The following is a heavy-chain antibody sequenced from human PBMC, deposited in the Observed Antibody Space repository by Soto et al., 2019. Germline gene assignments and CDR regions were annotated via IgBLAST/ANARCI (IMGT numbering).Heavy chain of an antibody. CDR3: ARGGHVVVVTAALDY. CDR1: GDTFTDYY. V-gene: IGHV1-46*01. J-gene: IGHJ4*02. Sequence: QVQLMQSGAEVKKPGASVKVSCKASGDTFTDYYIHWVRQAPGQGLESMGTVNPSGGHTTYAQHSMGRVTKTRDTSTSTLYMELTSLTSDDTAIYYCARGGHVVVVTAALDYWGQGTLVTVSS. D-gene: IGHD2-21*02. CDR2: VNPSGGHT.